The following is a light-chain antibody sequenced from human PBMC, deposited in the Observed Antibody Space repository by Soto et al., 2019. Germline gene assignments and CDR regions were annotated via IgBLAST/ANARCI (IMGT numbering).Light chain of an antibody. V-gene: IGKV3-11*01. Sequence: DIVLTQSPATLSLSPGERATLSCRASQSVSSYLAWYKQKPGQAPRLLIYDASNRATGIPARFSGSGSGTDFTLTISSLDPEDFAVYYCQQRSSWPRTFGQGTKLEIK. CDR2: DAS. CDR1: QSVSSY. J-gene: IGKJ2*02. CDR3: QQRSSWPRT.